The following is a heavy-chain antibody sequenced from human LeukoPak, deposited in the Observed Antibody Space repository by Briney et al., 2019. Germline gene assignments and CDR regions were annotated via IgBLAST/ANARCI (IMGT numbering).Heavy chain of an antibody. Sequence: GEPLQISSNASGYSFTNYCIGWVRPIPGKGLEWMGIIYPGDSDTRYSPSFQGQVSISPDKSISTAYLQWSSLKASDTAMYYCARCYYGSGSYSWFDPWGQGTLVTVSS. CDR2: IYPGDSDT. J-gene: IGHJ5*02. CDR1: GYSFTNYC. V-gene: IGHV5-51*01. CDR3: ARCYYGSGSYSWFDP. D-gene: IGHD3-10*01.